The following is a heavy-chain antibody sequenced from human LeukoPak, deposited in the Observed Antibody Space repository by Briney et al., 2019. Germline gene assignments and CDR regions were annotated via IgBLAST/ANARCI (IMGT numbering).Heavy chain of an antibody. D-gene: IGHD3-22*01. CDR2: INWNGGST. CDR3: ARVGYYYDSSGYYLD. J-gene: IGHJ4*02. CDR1: GFTFSSYW. Sequence: GGSLRLSCAASGFTFSSYWMSWVRQAPGKGLEWVSGINWNGGSTGYADSVKGRFTISRDNAKNSLYLQMNSLRAEDTALYYCARVGYYYDSSGYYLDWGQGTLVTVSS. V-gene: IGHV3-20*04.